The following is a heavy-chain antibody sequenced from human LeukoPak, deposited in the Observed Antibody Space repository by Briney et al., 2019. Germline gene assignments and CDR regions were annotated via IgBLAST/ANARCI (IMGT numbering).Heavy chain of an antibody. J-gene: IGHJ4*02. Sequence: GASVKVSCKASGYTFTSYYMHWVRQAPGQGLEWMGIINPSGGSTSYAQKFQGRVTMTRDTSTSTVYMELSSLRSEDTAVYYCARGEGYCSSTSCTGGYYFDYWGQGTLVTVSS. CDR2: INPSGGST. D-gene: IGHD2-2*01. V-gene: IGHV1-46*01. CDR3: ARGEGYCSSTSCTGGYYFDY. CDR1: GYTFTSYY.